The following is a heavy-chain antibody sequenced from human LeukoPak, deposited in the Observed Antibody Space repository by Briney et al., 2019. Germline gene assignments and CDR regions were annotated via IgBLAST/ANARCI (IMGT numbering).Heavy chain of an antibody. CDR2: INPSGGST. CDR3: ARAKGSDSSSNNWFDP. D-gene: IGHD6-13*01. CDR1: GYTFTSYY. J-gene: IGHJ5*02. Sequence: ASVKVSCKASGYTFTSYYMHWVRQAPGQGLEWMGIINPSGGSTSYAQKFQGRVTMTRDMSTSTVYMELSSLRSEDTAVYYCARAKGSDSSSNNWFDPWGQGTLVTVSS. V-gene: IGHV1-46*01.